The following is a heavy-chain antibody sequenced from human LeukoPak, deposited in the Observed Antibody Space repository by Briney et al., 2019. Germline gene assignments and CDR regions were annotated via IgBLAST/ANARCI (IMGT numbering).Heavy chain of an antibody. D-gene: IGHD6-13*01. CDR2: IYYSGST. CDR3: AREGYSSSWYPRIGSENWFDP. CDR1: GGSISSYY. Sequence: PSETLSLTCTVSGGSISSYYWSWIRQPPGKGLEWIGYIYYSGSTNYNPSLKSRVTISVDTSKNQFSLKLSSVTAADTAVYYCAREGYSSSWYPRIGSENWFDPWGQGTLVTVSS. J-gene: IGHJ5*02. V-gene: IGHV4-59*01.